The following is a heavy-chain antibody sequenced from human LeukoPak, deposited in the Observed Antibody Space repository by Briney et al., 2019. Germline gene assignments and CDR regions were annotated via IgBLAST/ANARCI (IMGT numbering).Heavy chain of an antibody. CDR2: ISGSGGST. D-gene: IGHD3-10*01. Sequence: GGSLRLSCAASGFTFSSYAMSWVRQAPGKGLEWVSAISGSGGSTYYADSVKGRFTISRDNSKNTLYLQMNSLRAEDTAVYYCAQNRGYWFGELLHFDYWGQGTLVTVSS. V-gene: IGHV3-23*01. CDR3: AQNRGYWFGELLHFDY. CDR1: GFTFSSYA. J-gene: IGHJ4*02.